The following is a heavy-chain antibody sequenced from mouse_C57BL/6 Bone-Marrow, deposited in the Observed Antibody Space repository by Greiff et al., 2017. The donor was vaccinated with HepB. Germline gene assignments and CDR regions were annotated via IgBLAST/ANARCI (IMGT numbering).Heavy chain of an antibody. CDR2: IWTGGGT. D-gene: IGHD2-5*01. CDR1: GFSLTSYA. V-gene: IGHV2-9-1*01. J-gene: IGHJ4*01. CDR3: ARNLLYSNYEAMDY. Sequence: QVQLQQSGPGLVAPSQSLSITCTVSGFSLTSYAISWVRQPPGKGLEWLGVIWTGGGTNYNSALKSRLSISKDNSKSQVFLKMNSLQTDDTARYYCARNLLYSNYEAMDYWGQGTSVTVSS.